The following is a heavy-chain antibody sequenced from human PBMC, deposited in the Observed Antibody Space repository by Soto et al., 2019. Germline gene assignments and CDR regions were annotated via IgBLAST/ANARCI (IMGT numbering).Heavy chain of an antibody. J-gene: IGHJ5*02. CDR2: IYYSGST. D-gene: IGHD2-15*01. Sequence: SETLSLTCTFSGGSISSGDYYWSWIRQPPGKGLEWIGYIYYSGSTYYNPSLKSRVTISVDTSKNQFSLKLSSVTAADTAVYYCARDRRVVVVAATGYWFDPWGQGTLVTVSS. CDR1: GGSISSGDYY. CDR3: ARDRRVVVVAATGYWFDP. V-gene: IGHV4-30-4*01.